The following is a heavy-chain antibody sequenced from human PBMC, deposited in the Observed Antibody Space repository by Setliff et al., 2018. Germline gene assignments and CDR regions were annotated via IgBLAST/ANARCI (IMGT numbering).Heavy chain of an antibody. D-gene: IGHD6-19*01. CDR3: ARKLGSSGWYTFDY. Sequence: ALVKVSCKASGYTFTNYGISWVRQAPGQGLEWMGWISAYNGNTNYAQKLQGRVTMTTDTSTSTAYMELRSLRSDDTAVYYCARKLGSSGWYTFDYWGQGTLVTVSS. CDR2: ISAYNGNT. J-gene: IGHJ4*02. CDR1: GYTFTNYG. V-gene: IGHV1-18*01.